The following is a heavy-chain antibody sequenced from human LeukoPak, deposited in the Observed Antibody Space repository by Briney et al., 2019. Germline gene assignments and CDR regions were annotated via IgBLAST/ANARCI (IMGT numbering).Heavy chain of an antibody. CDR1: GGSISSSNW. CDR3: AREAPMGRGVITTSSWFDP. V-gene: IGHV4-4*02. Sequence: PSETLSLTCAVSGGSISSSNWWSWVRQPPGKGLEWIGEIYHSGSTNYNPSLKSRVTISVDKSKNQFSLKLSSVTAADTAVYYCAREAPMGRGVITTSSWFDPWGQGTLVTVSS. D-gene: IGHD3-10*01. J-gene: IGHJ5*02. CDR2: IYHSGST.